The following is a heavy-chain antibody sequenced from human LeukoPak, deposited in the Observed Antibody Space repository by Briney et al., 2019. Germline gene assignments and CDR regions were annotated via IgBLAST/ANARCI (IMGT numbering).Heavy chain of an antibody. Sequence: GGSLRLSCAASGFTFSSYSMNWVRQAPGEGLEWVSSISSSSSHIYYAHSVKGRFTISRDNAKNSLYLQMNSLRAEDTAVYYCARVLMGDYYDSSGPEQNDYWGQGTLVTVSS. J-gene: IGHJ4*02. CDR3: ARVLMGDYYDSSGPEQNDY. CDR2: ISSSSSHI. V-gene: IGHV3-21*01. D-gene: IGHD3-22*01. CDR1: GFTFSSYS.